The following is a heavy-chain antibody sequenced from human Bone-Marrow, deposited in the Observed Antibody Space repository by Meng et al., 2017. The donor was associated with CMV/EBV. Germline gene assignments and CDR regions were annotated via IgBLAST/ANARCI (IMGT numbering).Heavy chain of an antibody. J-gene: IGHJ6*02. CDR1: GDSLTSSTYY. CDR2: IRYTESA. Sequence: SETLSLTCTVSGDSLTSSTYYWGWIRLAPGKGLEWIGSIRYTESAHYNPSRQSRVTMSVDTSKNQFSLKLNYVTAADTAIYYCARGATEFWSGYYWGVVALVNWGQGTTVTVSS. V-gene: IGHV4-39*07. D-gene: IGHD3-3*01. CDR3: ARGATEFWSGYYWGVVALVN.